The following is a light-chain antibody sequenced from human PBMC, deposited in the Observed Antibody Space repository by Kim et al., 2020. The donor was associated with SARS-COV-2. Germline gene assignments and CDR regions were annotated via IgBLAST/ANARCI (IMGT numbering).Light chain of an antibody. CDR3: CSYAGSSTLA. V-gene: IGLV2-23*02. CDR1: SSDVGSYNL. CDR2: EVS. J-gene: IGLJ3*02. Sequence: GQSITIYCTGTSSDVGSYNLVSWYQQHPGKAPKLMIYEVSKRPSGVSNRFSGSKSGNTASLTISGLQAEDEADYYCCSYAGSSTLAFGGGTQLTVL.